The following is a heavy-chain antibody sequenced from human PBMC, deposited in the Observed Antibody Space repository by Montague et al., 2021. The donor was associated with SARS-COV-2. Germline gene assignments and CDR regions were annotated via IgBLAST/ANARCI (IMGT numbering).Heavy chain of an antibody. J-gene: IGHJ2*01. Sequence: SETLSLTCAVYGGSFSGYYCCWIRQPPGQGLEWIGYIYHSGNTKYNSSLKSRVSISVDTSKNQFTLRLSFVTAAATAVYYCAREYRIELWQTNWYFGLWGRGTLVTVSS. CDR1: GGSFSGYY. V-gene: IGHV4-59*01. CDR2: IYHSGNT. D-gene: IGHD5-18*01. CDR3: AREYRIELWQTNWYFGL.